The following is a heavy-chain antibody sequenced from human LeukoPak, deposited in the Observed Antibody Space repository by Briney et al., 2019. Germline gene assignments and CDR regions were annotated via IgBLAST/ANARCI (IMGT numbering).Heavy chain of an antibody. J-gene: IGHJ4*02. V-gene: IGHV3-7*05. CDR3: AKGSSHSRKGVDY. D-gene: IGHD6-13*01. CDR2: IKGDGSET. CDR1: GFTFSADF. Sequence: GGSLRLSCAASGFTFSADFMTWVRQAPGKGLEWVANIKGDGSETYYMDSLKGRFTISRDNAKNSLYLQMNSLRADDTAVYYCAKGSSHSRKGVDYWGQGTLVTVSS.